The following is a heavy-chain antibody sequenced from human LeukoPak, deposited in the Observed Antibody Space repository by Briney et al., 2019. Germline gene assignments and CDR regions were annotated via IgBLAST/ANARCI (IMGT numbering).Heavy chain of an antibody. Sequence: GGSLRLSCAASGFTVSINYMSWVRQAPGKGLELVSTILGNGGSTFYADSVKGRFTISRDTSKNTLYLQMGSLRAEDMAVYYCAREARSGSFDYWGQGSLVTVSS. CDR2: ILGNGGST. J-gene: IGHJ4*02. D-gene: IGHD1-26*01. V-gene: IGHV3-64*02. CDR1: GFTVSINY. CDR3: AREARSGSFDY.